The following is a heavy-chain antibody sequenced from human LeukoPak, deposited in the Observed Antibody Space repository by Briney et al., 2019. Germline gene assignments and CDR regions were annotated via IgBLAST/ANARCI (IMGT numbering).Heavy chain of an antibody. V-gene: IGHV3-30*18. J-gene: IGHJ3*02. D-gene: IGHD2-21*02. CDR3: AKDLPAYCGGDCYSDAFDI. CDR2: ISYDGSNK. Sequence: GGSLRLSCAASGFTFSSYGMHWVRQAPGKGLEWVAVISYDGSNKYYADSVKGRFTISRDNSKNTLYLQMNSLRAEDTAVYYCAKDLPAYCGGDCYSDAFDIWGQGTMVTVSS. CDR1: GFTFSSYG.